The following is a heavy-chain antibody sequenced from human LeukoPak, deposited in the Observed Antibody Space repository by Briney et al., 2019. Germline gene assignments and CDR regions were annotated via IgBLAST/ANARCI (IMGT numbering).Heavy chain of an antibody. CDR1: GGSISSYY. CDR3: AGGRDGYNSGAFDI. CDR2: IYTSGST. J-gene: IGHJ3*02. V-gene: IGHV4-4*07. D-gene: IGHD5-24*01. Sequence: SGTLSLTCTVSGGSISSYYWSWVRQPTGNGLDWIGLIYTSGSTNSPSLTRRVTLSVDTSKNQFSLKLSSVTAADTAVYYCAGGRDGYNSGAFDIWGQGTMVTVSS.